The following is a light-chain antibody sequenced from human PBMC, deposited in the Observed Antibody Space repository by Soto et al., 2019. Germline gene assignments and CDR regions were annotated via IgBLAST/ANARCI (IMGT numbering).Light chain of an antibody. Sequence: AIQMTQSPSSLSASVGDRVTITCRASQGIRNDLGWYQQKPGKAPKFLIYGASSLQSGVPSRFSGSGSGTDFTLTINSLQSEDFATYYCLQDYNYPYTFGQGTKLEIK. V-gene: IGKV1-6*01. J-gene: IGKJ2*01. CDR2: GAS. CDR1: QGIRND. CDR3: LQDYNYPYT.